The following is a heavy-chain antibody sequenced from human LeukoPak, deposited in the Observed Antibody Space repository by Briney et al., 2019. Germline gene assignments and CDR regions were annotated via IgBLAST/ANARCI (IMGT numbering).Heavy chain of an antibody. CDR2: INPSGGST. J-gene: IGHJ4*02. Sequence: ASVKVSCKASGYTFTSYYMHWVRQAPGQGLEWMGIINPSGGSTSYAQKFQGRATMTRDTSTSTVYMELSSLRSEDTAVYYCARVPPSYSGSYYENYFDYWGQGTLVTVSS. D-gene: IGHD1-26*01. V-gene: IGHV1-46*01. CDR1: GYTFTSYY. CDR3: ARVPPSYSGSYYENYFDY.